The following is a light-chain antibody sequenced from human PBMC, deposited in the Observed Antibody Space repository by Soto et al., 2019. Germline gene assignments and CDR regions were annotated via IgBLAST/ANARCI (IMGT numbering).Light chain of an antibody. CDR3: SSYAGSNNWV. Sequence: QSALTQPPSASGSPGQSVTISCTGTSSDVGRYNYVSWYQQHPGKAPKLIIYEVSKRPSGVPDRFSGSKSGNTASLTVSGLQAEDEADYYCSSYAGSNNWVFGGGTKVTVL. CDR2: EVS. CDR1: SSDVGRYNY. V-gene: IGLV2-8*01. J-gene: IGLJ3*02.